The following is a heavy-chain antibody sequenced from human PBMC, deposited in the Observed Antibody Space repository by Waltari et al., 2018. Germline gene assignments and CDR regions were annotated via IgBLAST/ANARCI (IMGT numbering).Heavy chain of an antibody. Sequence: EVQLVQSGADVKKPGATVKISCKASGYSFPDYYIHWVKQAPGKGLEWMGPVAPEDGETVFAGSFQGRLTITADTSIDTAYMELSRLRFDDTAVYYCATRLSILAFDVWGQGTVVTVSS. J-gene: IGHJ3*01. CDR1: GYSFPDYY. CDR2: VAPEDGET. V-gene: IGHV1-69-2*01. D-gene: IGHD3-9*01. CDR3: ATRLSILAFDV.